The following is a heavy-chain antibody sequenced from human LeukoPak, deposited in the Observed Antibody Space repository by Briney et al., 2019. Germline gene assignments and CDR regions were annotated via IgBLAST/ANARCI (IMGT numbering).Heavy chain of an antibody. CDR3: ARVAAMGPFDY. CDR2: IIPIFGTA. Sequence: SVTVSCKASGGTFSSYAISWVRQAPGQGLEWMGGIIPIFGTANYAQKFQGRVTITADESTSTAYMELSNLRSEDTAVYYCARVAAMGPFDYWGQGTLVTVSS. CDR1: GGTFSSYA. V-gene: IGHV1-69*13. D-gene: IGHD5-18*01. J-gene: IGHJ4*02.